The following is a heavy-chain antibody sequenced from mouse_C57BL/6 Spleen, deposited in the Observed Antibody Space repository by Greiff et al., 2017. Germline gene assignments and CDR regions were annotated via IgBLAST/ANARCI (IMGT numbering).Heavy chain of an antibody. D-gene: IGHD2-2*01. Sequence: EVKLVESGGGLVKPGGSLKLSCAASGFTFSSYAMSWVRQTPEKRLEWVATISDGGSYTYYPDNVKGRFPISRDTAKNNLYLQMSHLKSEDTAMYYCARDPMVEVAMGYWGQGTSVTVSS. CDR3: ARDPMVEVAMGY. CDR1: GFTFSSYA. J-gene: IGHJ4*01. CDR2: ISDGGSYT. V-gene: IGHV5-4*01.